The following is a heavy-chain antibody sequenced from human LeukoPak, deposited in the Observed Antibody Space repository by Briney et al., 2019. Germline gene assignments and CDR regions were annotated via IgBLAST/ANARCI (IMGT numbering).Heavy chain of an antibody. CDR3: ARELNVEMATHGGGDY. D-gene: IGHD5-24*01. CDR1: GFTFSSYA. Sequence: PGGSLRLSCAASGFTFSSYAMSWVRQAPGKGLEWVSVIYSGGSTYYADSVKGRFTISRDNSKNTLYLQMNSLRAEDTAVYYCARELNVEMATHGGGDYWGQGTLVTVSS. CDR2: IYSGGST. V-gene: IGHV3-66*01. J-gene: IGHJ4*02.